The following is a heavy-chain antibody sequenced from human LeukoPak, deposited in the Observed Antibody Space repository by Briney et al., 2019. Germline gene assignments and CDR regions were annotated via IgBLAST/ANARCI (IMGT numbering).Heavy chain of an antibody. J-gene: IGHJ5*02. V-gene: IGHV4-34*01. D-gene: IGHD6-13*01. Sequence: KSGGSLRLSCAASGFTFSSYWMSWVRQAPGKGLEWIGEINHSGSTNYNPSLKSRVTISVDTSKNQFSLKLSSVTAADTAVYYCARAYSSSWYFNWFDPWGQGTLVTVSS. CDR2: INHSGST. CDR1: GFTFSSYW. CDR3: ARAYSSSWYFNWFDP.